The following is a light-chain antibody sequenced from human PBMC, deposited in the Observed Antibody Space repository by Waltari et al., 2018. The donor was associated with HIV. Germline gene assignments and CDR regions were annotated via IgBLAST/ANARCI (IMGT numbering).Light chain of an antibody. CDR1: QTVTSD. Sequence: EIVLTQSPATLSVSTGEGATLSCRASQTVTSDLALYQQKPGQAPRLLFYGASTRATGIPIRFSGSGSGTDFTLTISSLQSEDLAVYYCQQYADWPFTFGGGTKVEI. J-gene: IGKJ4*01. CDR2: GAS. V-gene: IGKV3D-15*01. CDR3: QQYADWPFT.